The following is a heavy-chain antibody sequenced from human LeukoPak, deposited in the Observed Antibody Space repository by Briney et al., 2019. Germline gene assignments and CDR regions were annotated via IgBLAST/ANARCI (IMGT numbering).Heavy chain of an antibody. CDR3: ARIIVGATGIDY. D-gene: IGHD1-26*01. V-gene: IGHV3-30*02. CDR1: GFTFSHYD. Sequence: GGSLRLSCAPSGFTFSHYDMHWVRQAPGKGREWVAFIRSDGSNKYYADSVKGRFTISRDNSKNTLYLQMNSLRVEDTAVYYCARIIVGATGIDYWGQGTLVTVSS. J-gene: IGHJ4*02. CDR2: IRSDGSNK.